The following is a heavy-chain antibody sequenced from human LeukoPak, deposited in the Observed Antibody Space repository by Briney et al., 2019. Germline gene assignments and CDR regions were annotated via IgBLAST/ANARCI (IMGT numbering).Heavy chain of an antibody. CDR2: ISYDGSNK. J-gene: IGHJ4*02. CDR3: AKGSRQYYYDSSGYSLFDY. Sequence: GGSLRLSCAASGFTFSSYSMNWVRQAPGKGLEWVAVISYDGSNKYYADSVKGRFTISRDNSKNTLYLQMNSLRAEDTAVYYCAKGSRQYYYDSSGYSLFDYWGQGTLVTVSS. CDR1: GFTFSSYS. V-gene: IGHV3-30*18. D-gene: IGHD3-22*01.